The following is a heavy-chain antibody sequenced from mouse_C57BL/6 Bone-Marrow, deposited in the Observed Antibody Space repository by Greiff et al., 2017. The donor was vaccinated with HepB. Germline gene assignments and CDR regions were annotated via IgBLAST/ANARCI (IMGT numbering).Heavy chain of an antibody. CDR2: IYPRSGNT. Sequence: QVHVKQSGAELARPGASVKLSCKASGYTFTSYGISWVKQRTGQGLEWIGEIYPRSGNTYYNEKFKGKATLTADKSSSTAYMELRSLTSEDSAVYFCARGDYGYDEDAMDYWGQGTSVTVSS. CDR3: ARGDYGYDEDAMDY. V-gene: IGHV1-81*01. D-gene: IGHD2-2*01. J-gene: IGHJ4*01. CDR1: GYTFTSYG.